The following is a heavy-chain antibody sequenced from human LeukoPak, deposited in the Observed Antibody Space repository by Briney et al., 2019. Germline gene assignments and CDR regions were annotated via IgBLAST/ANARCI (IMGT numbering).Heavy chain of an antibody. CDR1: GFTVSSNY. D-gene: IGHD4-17*01. CDR3: AKGGASVTRYVDY. V-gene: IGHV3-53*05. J-gene: IGHJ4*02. CDR2: IYSGGST. Sequence: GGSLRLSCAASGFTVSSNYMSWVRQAPGKGLEWVSVIYSGGSTYYADSVKGRFTISRDNSRNTLYLQMNSLRPEDTAVYYCAKGGASVTRYVDYWGQGTLVTVSS.